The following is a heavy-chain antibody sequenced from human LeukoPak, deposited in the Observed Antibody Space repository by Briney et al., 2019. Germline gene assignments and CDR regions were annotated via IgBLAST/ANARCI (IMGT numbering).Heavy chain of an antibody. V-gene: IGHV1-8*01. CDR2: MNPNRGNT. D-gene: IGHD4-17*01. J-gene: IGHJ4*02. Sequence: ASVKVSCKASGDTFTSYAINWVRQATGQGLVRMGWMNPNRGNTGYAQKFQGRVTMTRNTSISTAYMELSSLRSEDTAVYYCARINHDCGEGGDFDYWGQGTLVTVSS. CDR1: GDTFTSYA. CDR3: ARINHDCGEGGDFDY.